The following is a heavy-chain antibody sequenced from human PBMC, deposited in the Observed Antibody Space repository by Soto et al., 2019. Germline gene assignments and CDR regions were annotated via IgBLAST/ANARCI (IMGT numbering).Heavy chain of an antibody. J-gene: IGHJ4*02. D-gene: IGHD1-26*01. CDR2: IYYSGTA. CDR3: ARGATTIPRHFVGS. CDR1: EGSITRCGSS. Sequence: LSLPCAICEGSITRCGSSLSGTVPHPGKGLEWIGYIYYSGTAYYNTSLKRRVSISLDPSKNQFSLQLSSVTAADTAVYYCARGATTIPRHFVGSSGQRTWVTV. V-gene: IGHV4-31*11.